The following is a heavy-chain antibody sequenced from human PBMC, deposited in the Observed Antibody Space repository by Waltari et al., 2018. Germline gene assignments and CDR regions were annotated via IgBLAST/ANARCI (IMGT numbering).Heavy chain of an antibody. CDR3: ASSYSRGWSEYFQH. CDR2: IYYSGST. CDR1: SYY. V-gene: IGHV4-59*01. D-gene: IGHD6-19*01. J-gene: IGHJ1*01. Sequence: SYYWSWIRQPPGKGLEWIGYIYYSGSTNYNPSLKSRVTISVDTSKNQFSLKLSSVTAADTAVYYCASSYSRGWSEYFQHWGQGTLVTVSS.